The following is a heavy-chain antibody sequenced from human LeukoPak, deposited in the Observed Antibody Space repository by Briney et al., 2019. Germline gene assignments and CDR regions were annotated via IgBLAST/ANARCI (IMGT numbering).Heavy chain of an antibody. Sequence: GGSLRLSCAASGFTFSSYEMNWVRQAPGKGLEWISSISSRSIYIYYADSVKGRFTISKDNAKNSLYLQMNSLRAEDTAVYYCARAQVGYNWFDPWGPGTLVTVSS. V-gene: IGHV3-21*01. J-gene: IGHJ5*02. CDR2: ISSRSIYI. D-gene: IGHD1-26*01. CDR3: ARAQVGYNWFDP. CDR1: GFTFSSYE.